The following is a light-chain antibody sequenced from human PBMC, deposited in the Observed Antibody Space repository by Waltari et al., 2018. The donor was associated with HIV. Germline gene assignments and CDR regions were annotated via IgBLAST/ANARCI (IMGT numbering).Light chain of an antibody. V-gene: IGLV1-40*01. Sequence: QSVLTQSPSVSGAPGQRVSISCTGSGAGHEVQWYQQIAGKAPKLLIFGNNKRPSGVPARFFGSKSGTSASLAITGLQPEDEAHYYCQSFDSSLTGFVFGSGTEVVVL. CDR3: QSFDSSLTGFV. CDR2: GNN. J-gene: IGLJ1*01. CDR1: GAGHE.